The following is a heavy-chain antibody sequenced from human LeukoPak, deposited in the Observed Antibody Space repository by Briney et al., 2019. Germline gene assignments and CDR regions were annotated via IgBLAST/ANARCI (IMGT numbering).Heavy chain of an antibody. D-gene: IGHD3-3*01. CDR1: GDSISGYH. V-gene: IGHV4-59*01. J-gene: IGHJ5*02. CDR3: AKKVAGVGYFDP. Sequence: SETLSLTCTVSGDSISGYHWSWIRQPPGKALQWIGYVYDSGSTTYNPSLKSRLTISVDTSKNQFSLKLSSVTAADTAVYYCAKKVAGVGYFDPWGQGTLVTVSS. CDR2: VYDSGST.